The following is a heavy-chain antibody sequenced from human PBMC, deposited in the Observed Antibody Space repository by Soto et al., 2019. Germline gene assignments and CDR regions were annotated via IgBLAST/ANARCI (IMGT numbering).Heavy chain of an antibody. Sequence: QAHLQQWGAGLLKPSETLSLTCAVYTGSFKNYYWTGIRQPPGKGLEWIGEVDHSGSTNYNPSLKSRVAMSVDTSKNQFSLRLTSVTAADTAVYSCARGTREGWFFDLWGRGTLVIVSS. CDR1: TGSFKNYY. CDR2: VDHSGST. CDR3: ARGTREGWFFDL. J-gene: IGHJ2*01. V-gene: IGHV4-34*01.